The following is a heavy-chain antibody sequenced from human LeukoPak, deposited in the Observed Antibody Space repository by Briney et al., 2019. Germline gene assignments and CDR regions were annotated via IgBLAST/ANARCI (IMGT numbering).Heavy chain of an antibody. J-gene: IGHJ4*02. V-gene: IGHV3-30*02. Sequence: GGSLRLSCAASGFTFSNFGIHWVRQTPGKGLEWVAFTRYDGSNKYYADSVKGRFTIFRDNSKNTLYLQMNSLRAEDTAVYFCAKDLGTPSSSFYFDYWGQGTLVTVSS. CDR1: GFTFSNFG. CDR2: TRYDGSNK. D-gene: IGHD6-6*01. CDR3: AKDLGTPSSSFYFDY.